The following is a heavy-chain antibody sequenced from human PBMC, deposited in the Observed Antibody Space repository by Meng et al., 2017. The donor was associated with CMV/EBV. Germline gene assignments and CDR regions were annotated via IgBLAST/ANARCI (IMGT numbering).Heavy chain of an antibody. J-gene: IGHJ4*02. V-gene: IGHV3-23*01. CDR1: GLTFRSYA. CDR3: AKDGRITIFGVVIMSDY. D-gene: IGHD3-3*01. CDR2: ISGSGGST. Sequence: EVQLLESGGGLVQPGGSRRLSCAASGLTFRSYAMSWVRQAPGKGLEWVSAISGSGGSTYYADSVKGRFTISRDNSKNTLYLQMNSLRAEDTAVYYCAKDGRITIFGVVIMSDYWGPGTLVTVSS.